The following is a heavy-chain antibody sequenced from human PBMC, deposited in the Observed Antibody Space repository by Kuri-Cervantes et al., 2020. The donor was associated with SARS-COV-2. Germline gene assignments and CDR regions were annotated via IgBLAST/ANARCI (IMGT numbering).Heavy chain of an antibody. J-gene: IGHJ5*02. CDR2: IWYGGSNK. Sequence: GESLKISCAASGFTFSSYGMHWVRQAPGKGLEWVAVIWYGGSNKYYADSVKGRFTISRDNSKNTLYLQMNSLRAEDTAVYYCAKDALGGGFDPWGQGTLVTVSS. V-gene: IGHV3-30*02. CDR3: AKDALGGGFDP. D-gene: IGHD3-3*01. CDR1: GFTFSSYG.